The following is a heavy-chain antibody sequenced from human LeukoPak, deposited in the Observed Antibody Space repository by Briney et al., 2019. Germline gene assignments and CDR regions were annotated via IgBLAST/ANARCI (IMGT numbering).Heavy chain of an antibody. J-gene: IGHJ6*02. CDR2: IIPILGIA. CDR3: ARGVAMENYYYYGMDV. D-gene: IGHD5-12*01. CDR1: GGTFSSYA. Sequence: SVKVSCKASGGTFSSYAISWVRQAPGQGLEWMGRIIPILGIANYAQKFQGRVTITADKSTSTAYMGLSSLRSEDTAVYYCARGVAMENYYYYGMDVWGQGTTVTVSS. V-gene: IGHV1-69*04.